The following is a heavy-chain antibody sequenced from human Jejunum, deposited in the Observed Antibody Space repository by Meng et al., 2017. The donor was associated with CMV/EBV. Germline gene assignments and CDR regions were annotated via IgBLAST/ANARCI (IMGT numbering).Heavy chain of an antibody. V-gene: IGHV1-18*01. CDR3: ARDPSNTSGRYAYFDY. Sequence: QLPLGQVGAEVKKPGAAVRVSCKASGYTFTHHGISWIRQAPGQGLEWMGWISCYNGDTNYAQKLQGRVTMTTDTSTNTAYMDLRSLRSDDTAVYYCARDPSNTSGRYAYFDYWGQGTLVTVSS. J-gene: IGHJ4*02. D-gene: IGHD6-19*01. CDR2: ISCYNGDT. CDR1: GYTFTHHG.